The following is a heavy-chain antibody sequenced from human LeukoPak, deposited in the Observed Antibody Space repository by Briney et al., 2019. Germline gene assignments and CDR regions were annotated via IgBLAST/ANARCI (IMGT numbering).Heavy chain of an antibody. CDR2: IFYSGDT. CDR3: ARVAAGIGFFQH. J-gene: IGHJ1*01. Sequence: PSETLSLTCTVSGGSFSNYYWTWIRQPPGRGLEWIGYIFYSGDTNYNPSLKSRVTISVDTSKNQLSLKLSSVTAADTAVYYCARVAAGIGFFQHWGQGTLVTVSS. V-gene: IGHV4-59*08. CDR1: GGSFSNYY. D-gene: IGHD6-19*01.